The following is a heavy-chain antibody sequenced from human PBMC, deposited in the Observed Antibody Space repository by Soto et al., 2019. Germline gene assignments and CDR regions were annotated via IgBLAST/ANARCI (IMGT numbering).Heavy chain of an antibody. CDR3: ARGAVRNYYYYGMDV. CDR1: GFTFSSYG. J-gene: IGHJ6*02. Sequence: QVQLVESGGGVVQPGRSLRLSCAASGFTFSSYGMHWVRQAPGKGLEWVAVIWYDGSNKYYADSVKGRFTISRDNSKNTRYVQMSGLRAEDTAVYYCARGAVRNYYYYGMDVWGQGTTVTVSS. CDR2: IWYDGSNK. D-gene: IGHD2-2*01. V-gene: IGHV3-33*01.